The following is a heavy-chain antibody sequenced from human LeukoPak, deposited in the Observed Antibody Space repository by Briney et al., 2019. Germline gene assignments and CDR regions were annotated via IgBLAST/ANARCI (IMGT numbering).Heavy chain of an antibody. CDR2: IWYDGSNK. Sequence: PGGSLRLSCAASGFTFSSYGMHWVRQAPGKGLEWVAVIWYDGSNKYYADSVKGRFTTSRDNSKNTLYLQMNSLRAEDTAVYYCARGVPRIAAARPYYWGQGTLVTVSS. CDR3: ARGVPRIAAARPYY. V-gene: IGHV3-33*01. D-gene: IGHD6-13*01. J-gene: IGHJ4*02. CDR1: GFTFSSYG.